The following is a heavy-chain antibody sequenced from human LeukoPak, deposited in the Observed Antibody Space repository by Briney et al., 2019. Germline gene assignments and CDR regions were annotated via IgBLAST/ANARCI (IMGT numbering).Heavy chain of an antibody. Sequence: ASVKVSCKASGYTFTSYDINWVRQATGQGLEWMGWMNPNSGNTGYAQKFQGRVTMTRNTSISTAYMELSSLRSEDTVVYYCASDYYYDSSGYPHPGPDAFDIWGQGTMVTVSS. D-gene: IGHD3-22*01. V-gene: IGHV1-8*01. J-gene: IGHJ3*02. CDR2: MNPNSGNT. CDR3: ASDYYYDSSGYPHPGPDAFDI. CDR1: GYTFTSYD.